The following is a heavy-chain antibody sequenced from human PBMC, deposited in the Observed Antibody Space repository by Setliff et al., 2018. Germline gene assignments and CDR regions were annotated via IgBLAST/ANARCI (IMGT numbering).Heavy chain of an antibody. D-gene: IGHD3-16*01. V-gene: IGHV1-8*02. CDR3: ARALVPSSLGYYYYVMDV. CDR1: GYTFTSYD. J-gene: IGHJ6*02. Sequence: ASVKVSCRASGYTFTSYDINWVRQATGQGLEWMGWMNPNSGNTGYAQKFQGRVTMTRNTSISTAYMELSSLRSEGTAVYYCARALVPSSLGYYYYVMDVWGQGTTVTV. CDR2: MNPNSGNT.